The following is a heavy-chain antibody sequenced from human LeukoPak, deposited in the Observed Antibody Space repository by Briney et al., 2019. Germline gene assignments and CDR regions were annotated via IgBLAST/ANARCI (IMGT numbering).Heavy chain of an antibody. Sequence: SQTLSLTCAISGVSVSSNSAAWNWIRQSPSRGLEWLGSTDYSAKCYKDYAVSVKSRITINPDTSRNQFSLQVNSVTPEDTAVYYCARGDGSGYYHWGQGTLVTVSS. CDR3: ARGDGSGYYH. V-gene: IGHV6-1*01. D-gene: IGHD3-3*01. CDR1: GVSVSSNSAA. CDR2: TDYSAKCYK. J-gene: IGHJ5*02.